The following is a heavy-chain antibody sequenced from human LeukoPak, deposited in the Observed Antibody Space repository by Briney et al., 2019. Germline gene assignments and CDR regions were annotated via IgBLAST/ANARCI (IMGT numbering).Heavy chain of an antibody. D-gene: IGHD6-13*01. CDR1: GFTFSSYW. Sequence: GGSLRLSCAASGFTFSSYWMSWVRQAPGKGLEWVANIKQDGTEKYYVDSGKGRFTISRDNAKNSLYLEMNSLRAEDTAVYYCATIEAAWLDNWGQGTLVTVSS. V-gene: IGHV3-7*01. CDR3: ATIEAAWLDN. J-gene: IGHJ4*02. CDR2: IKQDGTEK.